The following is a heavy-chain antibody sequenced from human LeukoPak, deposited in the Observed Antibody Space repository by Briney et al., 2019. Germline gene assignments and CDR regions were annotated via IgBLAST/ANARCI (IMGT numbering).Heavy chain of an antibody. D-gene: IGHD4-11*01. CDR3: ASTVSTRQYYYYMDV. Sequence: GGSLRLSCAASGFTVSSNYMSWVRQAPGKGLAWVSVIYSGGSTYYADSVKGRFTISRDNSNNTLYLQMNSLRAEDTAVYYCASTVSTRQYYYYMDVWGKGTTVTVSS. J-gene: IGHJ6*03. CDR2: IYSGGST. V-gene: IGHV3-53*01. CDR1: GFTVSSNY.